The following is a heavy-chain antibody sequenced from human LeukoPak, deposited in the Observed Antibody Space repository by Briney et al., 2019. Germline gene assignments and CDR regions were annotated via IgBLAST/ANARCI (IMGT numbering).Heavy chain of an antibody. CDR1: GGSTSSSSYY. V-gene: IGHV4-39*01. J-gene: IGHJ4*02. D-gene: IGHD3-10*01. CDR3: ARHYHVWFGELSWGLYYFDY. Sequence: PSETLSLTCTVSGGSTSSSSYYWGWIRQPPGKGLEWIGSIYYSGSTYYNPSLKSRVTISVDTSKNQFSLKLSSVTAADTAVYYCARHYHVWFGELSWGLYYFDYWGQGTLVTVSS. CDR2: IYYSGST.